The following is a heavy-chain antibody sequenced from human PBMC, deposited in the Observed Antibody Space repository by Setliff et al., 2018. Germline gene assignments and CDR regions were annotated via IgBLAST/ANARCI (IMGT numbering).Heavy chain of an antibody. CDR3: AKGGGRYHSDS. V-gene: IGHV4-59*11. Sequence: PSETLSLTCTVSGGSINSPYWSWVRQPPGKGLEWIGYISDSGSTNYNPSLKNRVTILMDTSKTQFSLKLTSVTAADTAVYYCAKGGGRYHSDSWGQGILVTVSS. CDR1: GGSINSPY. CDR2: ISDSGST. D-gene: IGHD1-1*01. J-gene: IGHJ4*02.